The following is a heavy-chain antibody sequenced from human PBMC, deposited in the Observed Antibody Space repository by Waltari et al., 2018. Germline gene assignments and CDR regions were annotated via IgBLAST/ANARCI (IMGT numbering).Heavy chain of an antibody. Sequence: EVQLLESGGGLVQPGGSLSLSCSGSGFTFSIYAMSWVRQAPGKGLEWVSLIYSGGSTYYADSVKGRFTISRDNSKNTLYLQMNSLRAEDTAIYYCAKERDYFDSSGLDYWGQGTLVTVSS. D-gene: IGHD3-22*01. CDR1: GFTFSIYA. J-gene: IGHJ4*02. V-gene: IGHV3-23*03. CDR2: LIYSGGST. CDR3: AKERDYFDSSGLDY.